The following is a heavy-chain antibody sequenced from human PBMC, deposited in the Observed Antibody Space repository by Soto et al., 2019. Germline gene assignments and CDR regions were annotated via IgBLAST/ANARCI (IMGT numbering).Heavy chain of an antibody. D-gene: IGHD1-1*01. Sequence: GESLKISCKGSGYSFTSYWIGWVRQMPGKGLEWMGIIYPGDSETRYSPSFQGQVTISADKSISTAYLQWSSLRASDTAMYYCARHSRTTGTTTPCGMDVWGQGTTVTVSS. CDR3: ARHSRTTGTTTPCGMDV. CDR2: IYPGDSET. V-gene: IGHV5-51*01. CDR1: GYSFTSYW. J-gene: IGHJ6*02.